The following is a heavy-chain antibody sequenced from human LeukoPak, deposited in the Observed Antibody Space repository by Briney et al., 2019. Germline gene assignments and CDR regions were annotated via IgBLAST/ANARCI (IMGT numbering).Heavy chain of an antibody. Sequence: GGSLRLSCAASGFTFSSYSMNWVRQAPGKGLEWVSSISSSSSYIYYADSVKGRFTISRDNAKNSLYLQMNSLRAEDTAVYYCARDNCSGGSCLTVYYYYGMDVWGQGTTVTVSS. V-gene: IGHV3-21*01. CDR1: GFTFSSYS. D-gene: IGHD2-15*01. J-gene: IGHJ6*02. CDR2: ISSSSSYI. CDR3: ARDNCSGGSCLTVYYYYGMDV.